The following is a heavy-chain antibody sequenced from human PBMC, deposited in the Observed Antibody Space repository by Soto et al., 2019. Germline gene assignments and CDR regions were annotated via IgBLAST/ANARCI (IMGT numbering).Heavy chain of an antibody. D-gene: IGHD3-22*01. CDR1: GGSISSYY. Sequence: SETLPLTCTVSGGSISSYYWSWIRQPPGKGLELIGYIYYSGSTNYNPSLKSRVTISVDTSKNQFSLKLSSVTAADTAVYYCARGGDSSGYYAPQTHYYGMDVWGQGTTVTGSS. J-gene: IGHJ6*02. V-gene: IGHV4-59*01. CDR2: IYYSGST. CDR3: ARGGDSSGYYAPQTHYYGMDV.